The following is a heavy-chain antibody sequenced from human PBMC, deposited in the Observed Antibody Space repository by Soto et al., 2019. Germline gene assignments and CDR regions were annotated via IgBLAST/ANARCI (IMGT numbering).Heavy chain of an antibody. J-gene: IGHJ6*02. D-gene: IGHD3-22*01. CDR2: ISPYNDDT. Sequence: QAQLVQSGSDVKKPGASVKVSCKASGYSFSSYGISWVRQAPGQGLEWLGWISPYNDDTKYAQNLQGRVSMTTDTSTRTAYMHLRSLRSDDTAVYYCARGGYYDSSGSSNYHYYGMDVWGQGTTVTVSS. CDR3: ARGGYYDSSGSSNYHYYGMDV. V-gene: IGHV1-18*01. CDR1: GYSFSSYG.